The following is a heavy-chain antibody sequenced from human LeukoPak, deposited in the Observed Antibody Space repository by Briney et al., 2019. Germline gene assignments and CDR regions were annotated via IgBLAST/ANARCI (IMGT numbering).Heavy chain of an antibody. CDR2: TSFDGSNK. Sequence: GGSLRLSCAASGFTFSSYAMHWVRQAPGKGLEWVAVTSFDGSNKYYADSVKGRFTISRDNSKNTLSLQVSSLRTEDTAVYYCAKDRYSYAFEYSDSWGQGTLVTVSS. V-gene: IGHV3-30*04. D-gene: IGHD5-18*01. J-gene: IGHJ4*02. CDR1: GFTFSSYA. CDR3: AKDRYSYAFEYSDS.